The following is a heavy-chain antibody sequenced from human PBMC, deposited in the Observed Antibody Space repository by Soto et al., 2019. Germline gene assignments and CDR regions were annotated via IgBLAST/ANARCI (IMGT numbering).Heavy chain of an antibody. J-gene: IGHJ4*02. Sequence: QVQLVESGGGVVQPGRSLRLSCAASGFTFSRYGMHWVRQAPGKGLEWVAVIWYDGSNKYYADSVKGRFTISRDNSKNTLYLQLNSLRVEDMAVYYCARDRYSSGWYDLDYWGQGTLVTVSS. CDR1: GFTFSRYG. CDR3: ARDRYSSGWYDLDY. D-gene: IGHD6-19*01. V-gene: IGHV3-33*01. CDR2: IWYDGSNK.